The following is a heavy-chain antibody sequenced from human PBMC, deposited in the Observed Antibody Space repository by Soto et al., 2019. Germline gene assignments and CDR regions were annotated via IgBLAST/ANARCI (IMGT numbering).Heavy chain of an antibody. J-gene: IGHJ4*02. CDR1: GYSFIDYY. CDR2: ISPKSGGT. V-gene: IGHV1-2*02. D-gene: IGHD3-9*01. Sequence: QVQLVQSGAEVKKPGASVKVSCEASGYSFIDYYIHWVRQAPEQGFEWMGRISPKSGGTNYAQKFEGRVTMTWDTSLNTAYMELSSLISEDTAVYYCVRPPGYISDWYYFDLWGQGTRVTVSS. CDR3: VRPPGYISDWYYFDL.